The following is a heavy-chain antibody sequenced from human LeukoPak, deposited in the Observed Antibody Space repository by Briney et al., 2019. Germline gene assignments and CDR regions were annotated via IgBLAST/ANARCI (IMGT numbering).Heavy chain of an antibody. CDR2: ISRSGSTK. CDR1: EFTFSSYE. Sequence: GGSLRLSCAVSEFTFSSYEMNWVRQAPGKGLEWISYISRSGSTKYYADSVQGRFTISRDNDKSSIYLQMNSLRVEDSAIYYCARHRSGFDYWGQRILVTVSS. D-gene: IGHD3-22*01. V-gene: IGHV3-48*03. CDR3: ARHRSGFDY. J-gene: IGHJ4*02.